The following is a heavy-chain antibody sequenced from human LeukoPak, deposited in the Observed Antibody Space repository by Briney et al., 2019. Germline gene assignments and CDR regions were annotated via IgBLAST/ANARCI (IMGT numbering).Heavy chain of an antibody. V-gene: IGHV1-2*02. D-gene: IGHD3-22*01. J-gene: IGHJ5*02. CDR2: INPNSGGT. CDR1: GYTFTGYY. CDR3: ARGGDSSGYSIDP. Sequence: GASVKVSCKASGYTFTGYYMHWVRQAPGQGLEWMGWINPNSGGTNYAQKFQGRVTMTRDTSISTAYMELSRLRSEDTAVYYCARGGDSSGYSIDPWGQGTLVTVSS.